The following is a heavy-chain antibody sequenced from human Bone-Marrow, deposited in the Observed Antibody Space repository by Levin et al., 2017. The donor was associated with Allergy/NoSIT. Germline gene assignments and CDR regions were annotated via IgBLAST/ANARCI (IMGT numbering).Heavy chain of an antibody. V-gene: IGHV3-30-3*01. J-gene: IGHJ4*02. D-gene: IGHD2-15*01. CDR2: ISYDGSNK. Sequence: SCAASGFTFSSYAMHWVRQAPGKGLEWVAVISYDGSNKYYADSVKGRFTISRDNSKNTLYLQMNSLRAEDTAVYYCARALLLPYFDYWGQGTLVTVSS. CDR1: GFTFSSYA. CDR3: ARALLLPYFDY.